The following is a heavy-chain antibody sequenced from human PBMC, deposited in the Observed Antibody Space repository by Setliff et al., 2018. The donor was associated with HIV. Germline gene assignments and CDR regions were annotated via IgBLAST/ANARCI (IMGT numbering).Heavy chain of an antibody. Sequence: ASVKVSCKASGYTFTDYYRHWVRQAPGQGLEWIGWIYPNTGGTNYAQKFQGRVTMTRDTSISTAYMELSRLTSDDTAIYYCTRSTTADWGQGTMVTVSS. J-gene: IGHJ4*02. CDR3: TRSTTAD. CDR1: GYTFTDYY. D-gene: IGHD4-17*01. CDR2: IYPNTGGT. V-gene: IGHV1-2*02.